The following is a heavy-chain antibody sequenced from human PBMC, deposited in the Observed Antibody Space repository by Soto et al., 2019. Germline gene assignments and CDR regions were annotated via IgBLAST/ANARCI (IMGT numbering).Heavy chain of an antibody. CDR1: GDTFTDYY. D-gene: IGHD2-21*02. CDR3: ARGGHVVVVTAALDY. Sequence: QVQLVQSGAEVKKPGASVKVSCKASGDTFTDYYIHWVRQAPGQGLEWMGTVNPSGGHTTYAQHFLGRTTMTRDTATSTLYMGLTSLQSADTPVYYCARGGHVVVVTAALDYWGQGTLVTVSS. J-gene: IGHJ4*02. CDR2: VNPSGGHT. V-gene: IGHV1-46*01.